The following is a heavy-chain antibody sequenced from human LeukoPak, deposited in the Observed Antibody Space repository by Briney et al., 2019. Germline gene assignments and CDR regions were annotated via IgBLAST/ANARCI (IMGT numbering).Heavy chain of an antibody. CDR3: ARELGSSGRLFDS. D-gene: IGHD3-22*01. CDR1: GFIFSGYS. CDR2: IDSGGYTI. V-gene: IGHV3-48*04. Sequence: GGSLRLSCAGSGFIFSGYSINWDRQSPGKGLEWVSYIDSGGYTIYYPDSVKGRFTVSRDNAKNLVFLQMNSLTAEDTAVYYCARELGSSGRLFDSWGQGTLVTVSS. J-gene: IGHJ4*02.